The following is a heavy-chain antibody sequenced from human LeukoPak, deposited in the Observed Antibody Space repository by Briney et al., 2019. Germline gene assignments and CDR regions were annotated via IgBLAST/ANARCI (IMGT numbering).Heavy chain of an antibody. D-gene: IGHD3-22*01. Sequence: GGYLRLSCSAPRFAFSTYPMNSVRQTPGKGLEWVSAISGSGGTTSYADSVKGRFTISRDNSKNTLYLQMNRLRAEDTGVYYCAKDPYDSAGYYHDWWGQGTLVTVSS. J-gene: IGHJ4*02. CDR3: AKDPYDSAGYYHDW. CDR2: ISGSGGTT. V-gene: IGHV3-23*01. CDR1: RFAFSTYP.